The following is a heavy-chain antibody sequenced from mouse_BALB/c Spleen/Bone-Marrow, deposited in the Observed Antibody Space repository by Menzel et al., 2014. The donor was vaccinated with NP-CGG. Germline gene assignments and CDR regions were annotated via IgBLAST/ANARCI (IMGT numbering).Heavy chain of an antibody. CDR1: GFNIKDTY. J-gene: IGHJ3*01. CDR3: ASLDDYIY. V-gene: IGHV14-3*02. D-gene: IGHD2-4*01. Sequence: EVKLMESGAGLVKPGASVKLSCTASGFNIKDTYMHWVKQRPEQGLEWIGRIDPANGNTKYDPKFQGKATITADTSSNTAYLQLSSLTSEDTAVYYCASLDDYIYWGQGTLVTVSA. CDR2: IDPANGNT.